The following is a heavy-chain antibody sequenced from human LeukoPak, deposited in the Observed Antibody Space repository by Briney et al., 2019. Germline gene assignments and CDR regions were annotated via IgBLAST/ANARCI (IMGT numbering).Heavy chain of an antibody. J-gene: IGHJ6*03. Sequence: SETLSLTCTVSGGSISSSRYYWGWIRKPPGKGLEWIGSIYYSGNTYYSPSLKSRVTMSVDTSKNQFSLKLTSVTAADTAVYYCARPTTLYYYYMDVWGKGTTVTVSS. D-gene: IGHD4-17*01. V-gene: IGHV4-39*01. CDR3: ARPTTLYYYYMDV. CDR2: IYYSGNT. CDR1: GGSISSSRYY.